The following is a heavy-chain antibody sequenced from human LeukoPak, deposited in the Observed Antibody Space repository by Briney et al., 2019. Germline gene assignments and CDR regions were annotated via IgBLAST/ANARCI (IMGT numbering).Heavy chain of an antibody. CDR2: ISSSGYTM. CDR3: ARGGYSYIRIDY. CDR1: GFTFSSYE. Sequence: GGSLRLSCAASGFTFSSYEMNWVRQAPGKGLEWVSYISSSGYTMYFADSVKGRFTISRDNAKNSLYLQMNSLRAEDTALYYCARGGYSYIRIDYWGQGTLVTVSS. J-gene: IGHJ4*02. V-gene: IGHV3-48*03. D-gene: IGHD5-18*01.